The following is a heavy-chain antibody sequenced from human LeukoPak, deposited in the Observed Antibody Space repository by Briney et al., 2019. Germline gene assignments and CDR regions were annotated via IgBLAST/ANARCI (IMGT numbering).Heavy chain of an antibody. V-gene: IGHV3-23*01. CDR3: AKNYGDYVSSRFDC. CDR1: GFTFSSDA. CDR2: IRANAGST. J-gene: IGHJ4*02. Sequence: GGSLRLSCAASGFTFSSDAMSWVRQAPGKGLEWVSAIRANAGSTYYADSVKGRFTISRDSSKNTLYLQMTSLRAEDTAVYYCAKNYGDYVSSRFDCWGQGTLVTVSS. D-gene: IGHD4-17*01.